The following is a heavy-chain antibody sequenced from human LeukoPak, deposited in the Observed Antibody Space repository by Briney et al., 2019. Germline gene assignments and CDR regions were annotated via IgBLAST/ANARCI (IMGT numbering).Heavy chain of an antibody. CDR3: ARATSVGATPV. V-gene: IGHV4-34*01. CDR1: GGSFSGYY. CDR2: INHSGST. D-gene: IGHD1-26*01. Sequence: SETLSLTCAVYGGSFSGYYWSWIRQPPGKGLEWIGEINHSGSTNYNPSLKSRVTISVDTSKNQFSLKLSSVTAADTAVYYCARATSVGATPVWGQGTLVTVSS. J-gene: IGHJ4*02.